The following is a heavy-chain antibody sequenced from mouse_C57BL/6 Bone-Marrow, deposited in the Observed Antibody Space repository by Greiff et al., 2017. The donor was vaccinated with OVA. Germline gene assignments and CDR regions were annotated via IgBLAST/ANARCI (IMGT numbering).Heavy chain of an antibody. CDR2: INPYNGGT. V-gene: IGHV1-19*01. Sequence: EVQLQQSGPVLVKPGASVKMSCKASGYTFTDYYMNWVKQSHGKSLEWIGVINPYNGGTSYNQKFKGKATLTVDKSSSTAYMELNSLTSEDSAVYYCARCPYYYGSTHYAMDYWGQGTSVTVSS. CDR1: GYTFTDYY. CDR3: ARCPYYYGSTHYAMDY. D-gene: IGHD1-1*01. J-gene: IGHJ4*01.